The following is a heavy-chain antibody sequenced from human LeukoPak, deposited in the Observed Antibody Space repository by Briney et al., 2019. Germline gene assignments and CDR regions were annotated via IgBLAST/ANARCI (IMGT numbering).Heavy chain of an antibody. Sequence: GGSLRLYCAASGFTFSDHYMDWVREAPGKGLEWVGRILNKAQRYATDNAASVRGRFTISRDDSKNSLYLQMNSLKIEDTAVYYCARRVFGGDCYYDYWGQGALVTVSS. CDR1: GFTFSDHY. CDR3: ARRVFGGDCYYDY. V-gene: IGHV3-72*01. CDR2: ILNKAQRYAT. D-gene: IGHD2-21*02. J-gene: IGHJ4*02.